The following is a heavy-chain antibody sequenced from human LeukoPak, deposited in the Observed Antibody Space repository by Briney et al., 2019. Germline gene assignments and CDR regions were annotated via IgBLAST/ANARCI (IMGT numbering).Heavy chain of an antibody. CDR2: IYSTGST. CDR1: GGSINNYY. CDR3: ARANNGDVDY. V-gene: IGHV4-4*07. Sequence: SETLSLTCIVSGGSINNYYWSWLRQPAGKGLEWIGRIYSTGSTNYNPSLKSRVTISIDKSKNQFSLKVSSVTAADTAVYYCARANNGDVDYWGQGTLVTVSS. D-gene: IGHD4-17*01. J-gene: IGHJ4*02.